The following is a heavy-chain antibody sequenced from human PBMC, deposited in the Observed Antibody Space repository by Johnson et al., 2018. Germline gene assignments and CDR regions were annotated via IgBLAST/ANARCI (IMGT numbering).Heavy chain of an antibody. Sequence: QVQLQESGPGLVKPSETLSLTCTVSGGSISSYYWTWIRQPPGKGLEWLGFIYYSGSTNYNPSLTGRVTISVDTSKNQFDLKLSSVTAADTAGYYCARGTYFDSTSHEYFHHWGQGTLVTVSS. V-gene: IGHV4-59*01. CDR3: ARGTYFDSTSHEYFHH. J-gene: IGHJ1*01. CDR2: IYYSGST. CDR1: GGSISSYY. D-gene: IGHD3-22*01.